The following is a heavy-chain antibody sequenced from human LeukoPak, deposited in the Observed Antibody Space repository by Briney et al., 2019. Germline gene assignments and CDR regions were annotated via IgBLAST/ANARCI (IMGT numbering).Heavy chain of an antibody. Sequence: ASVKVSCKASGYTFTSYGISWVRQAPGQGLEWMGWISAYNGNTNYAQKPQGRVTMTTDASTSTAYMELRSLRSDDTAVYYCARASSSTRYYYYGMDVWGKGTTVTVSS. CDR1: GYTFTSYG. D-gene: IGHD6-13*01. CDR3: ARASSSTRYYYYGMDV. V-gene: IGHV1-18*04. J-gene: IGHJ6*04. CDR2: ISAYNGNT.